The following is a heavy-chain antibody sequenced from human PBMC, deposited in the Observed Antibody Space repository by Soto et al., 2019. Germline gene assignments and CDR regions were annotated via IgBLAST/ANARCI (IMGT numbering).Heavy chain of an antibody. CDR2: ISPESGKA. Sequence: VQLVQSGAEVKKPGASVRVSCKASGYTFTSFYISWVRQAPGQGPEWMGWISPESGKATYAHKFQGRITMTTDTSTTPAYRGLGSLRSDRPGVYDCAGELFFTTQSTGTTEAYWGQRTVVHVS. D-gene: IGHD3-10*01. CDR1: GYTFTSFY. J-gene: IGHJ4*02. CDR3: AGELFFTTQSTGTTEAY. V-gene: IGHV1-18*01.